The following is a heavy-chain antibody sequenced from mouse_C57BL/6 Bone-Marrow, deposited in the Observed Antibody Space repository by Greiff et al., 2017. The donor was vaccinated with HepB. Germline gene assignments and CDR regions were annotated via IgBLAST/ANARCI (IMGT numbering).Heavy chain of an antibody. V-gene: IGHV14-2*01. CDR2: IDPEDGET. J-gene: IGHJ1*03. CDR3: ARRDFYGEWYFDV. CDR1: GFNIKDYY. D-gene: IGHD1-1*01. Sequence: VQLQQSGAELVKPGASVKLSCTASGFNIKDYYMHWVKQRTEQGLEWIGRIDPEDGETKYAPKFQGKATLTADTSSNTAYLQLSSLTSEDTAVYYCARRDFYGEWYFDVWGTGTTVTVSS.